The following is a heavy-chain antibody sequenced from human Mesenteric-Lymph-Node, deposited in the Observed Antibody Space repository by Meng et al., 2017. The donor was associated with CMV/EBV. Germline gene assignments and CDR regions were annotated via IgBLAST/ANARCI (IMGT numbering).Heavy chain of an antibody. CDR1: GGSISSYY. CDR3: ARAGSEVAENWYFDL. J-gene: IGHJ2*01. D-gene: IGHD6-19*01. CDR2: IYYSGST. V-gene: IGHV4-59*01. Sequence: SETLSLTCTVSGGSISSYYWSWIRQPPGKGLEWIGYIYYSGSTNYNPSLKSRVTISVDTSKNQFSLKLSSVTAADTAVYYCARAGSEVAENWYFDLWGRGTLVTVSS.